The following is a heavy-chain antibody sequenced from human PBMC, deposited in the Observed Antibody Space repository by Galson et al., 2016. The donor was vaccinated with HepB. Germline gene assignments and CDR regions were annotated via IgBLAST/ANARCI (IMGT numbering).Heavy chain of an antibody. V-gene: IGHV3-11*01. CDR3: ARDLIVGATAFDY. CDR2: ISSSSYTI. Sequence: SLRLSCATSGFNFHDFYMTWIRQAPGKGLEWISFISSSSYTIYYADSVKGRLTISRDNAKNSLYLQMDSLRVEDTAVYYCARDLIVGATAFDYWGQGALVTVSS. CDR1: GFNFHDFY. J-gene: IGHJ4*02. D-gene: IGHD1-26*01.